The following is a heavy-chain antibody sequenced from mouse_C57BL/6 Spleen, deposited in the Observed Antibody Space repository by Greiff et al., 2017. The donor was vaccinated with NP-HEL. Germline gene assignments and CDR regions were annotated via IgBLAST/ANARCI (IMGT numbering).Heavy chain of an antibody. V-gene: IGHV1-22*01. J-gene: IGHJ2*01. CDR1: GYTFTDYN. CDR3: ANIYYDYGFDY. CDR2: INPNNGGT. Sequence: VQLQQSGRELVKPGASVKMSCKASGYTFTDYNMHWVKQSHGKSLEWIGYINPNNGGTSYNQKFKGKATLTVNKSSSTAYMELRSLTSEDSAVYYCANIYYDYGFDYWGQGTTLTVSS. D-gene: IGHD2-4*01.